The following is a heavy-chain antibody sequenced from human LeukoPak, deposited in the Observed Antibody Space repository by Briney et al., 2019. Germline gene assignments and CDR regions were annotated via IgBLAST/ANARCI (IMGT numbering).Heavy chain of an antibody. V-gene: IGHV4-59*01. CDR3: ARLRGNYFPDV. Sequence: PSETLSLTCTVSGGSISSYYWSWIRQPPGKGLEWIGYIYYSGSTNYNPSLKSRVTISVDTSKNQFSLRLRSVAAADTAVYYCARLRGNYFPDVWGQGTLVTVSS. D-gene: IGHD2/OR15-2a*01. CDR2: IYYSGST. CDR1: GGSISSYY. J-gene: IGHJ1*01.